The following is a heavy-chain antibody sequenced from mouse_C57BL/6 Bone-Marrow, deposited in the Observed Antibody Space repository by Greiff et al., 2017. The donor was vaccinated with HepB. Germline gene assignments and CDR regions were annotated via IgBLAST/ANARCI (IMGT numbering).Heavy chain of an antibody. CDR1: GFSFNTYA. V-gene: IGHV10-1*01. J-gene: IGHJ1*03. Sequence: EVQLVESGGGLVQPKGSLKLSCAASGFSFNTYAMNWVRQAPGKGLEWVARIRSKSNNYATYYADSVKDRFTISRDDSESMLYLQMNNLKTEDTAMYYCVRSFFYWYFDVWGTGTTVTVSS. CDR3: VRSFFYWYFDV. CDR2: IRSKSNNYAT.